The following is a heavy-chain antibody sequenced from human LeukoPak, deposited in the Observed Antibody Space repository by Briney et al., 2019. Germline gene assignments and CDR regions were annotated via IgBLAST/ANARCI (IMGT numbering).Heavy chain of an antibody. Sequence: NPGGSLRLSCAASGFTLRSYTMNWVRQAPGKGLEWVSSISSSSSSIYYADSVKGRFTISRDNAKKSLYLQMNSLRAEDTAMYYCARGFCTSTSCYGSYWGQGTLVTVSS. V-gene: IGHV3-21*01. J-gene: IGHJ4*02. CDR3: ARGFCTSTSCYGSY. CDR2: ISSSSSSI. D-gene: IGHD2-2*01. CDR1: GFTLRSYT.